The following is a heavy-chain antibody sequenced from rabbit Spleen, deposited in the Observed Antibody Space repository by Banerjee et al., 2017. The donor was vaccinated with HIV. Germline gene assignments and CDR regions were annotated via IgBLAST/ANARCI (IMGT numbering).Heavy chain of an antibody. D-gene: IGHD3-1*01. CDR2: IGSTYTNNI. J-gene: IGHJ4*01. Sequence: QEQLVESGGGLVQPGASLTLTCTASGFTFSYHWMSWVRQAPGKGLEWIGCIGSTYTNNIPSANWAKGRFTISKTSSTTVTLQMTSLTVADTATYFCARAPYKDWGYQSDLWGPGTLVTVS. V-gene: IGHV1S45*01. CDR3: ARAPYKDWGYQSDL. CDR1: GFTFSYHW.